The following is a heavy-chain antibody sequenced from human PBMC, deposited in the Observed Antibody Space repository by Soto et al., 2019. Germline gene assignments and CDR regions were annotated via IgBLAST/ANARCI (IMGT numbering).Heavy chain of an antibody. CDR2: INWNGGST. J-gene: IGHJ6*03. Sequence: PGGSLRLSCAASGFTFDDYGMSWVRHAPGKGLEWGAGINWNGGSTGYADSVKGRFTISRSNAKNSLYLQMNSLRAEDTALYHCARDLADYGDYVGYMDVWGKRTTVTVSS. CDR1: GFTFDDYG. V-gene: IGHV3-20*01. D-gene: IGHD4-17*01. CDR3: ARDLADYGDYVGYMDV.